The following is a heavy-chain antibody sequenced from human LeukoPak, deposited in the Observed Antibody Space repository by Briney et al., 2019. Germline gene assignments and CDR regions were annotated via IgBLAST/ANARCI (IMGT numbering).Heavy chain of an antibody. J-gene: IGHJ6*03. CDR2: IYASGST. Sequence: SQTLSLTCTVSDGSISGGSYYWSWIRQPAGKGPEWIGRIYASGSTDYNPSLKSRLTISVDTSKNQFSLRLTSVTAADTAVYYCAREKNDYNFWTGGYYYMDVWGKGTTVTVSS. D-gene: IGHD3-3*01. CDR3: AREKNDYNFWTGGYYYMDV. CDR1: DGSISGGSYY. V-gene: IGHV4-61*02.